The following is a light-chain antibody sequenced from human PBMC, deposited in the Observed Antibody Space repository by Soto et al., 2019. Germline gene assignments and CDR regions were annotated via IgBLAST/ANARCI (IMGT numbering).Light chain of an antibody. CDR1: QSVSSSS. Sequence: DIVLTQSPGMLSLATGHRATLAWRARQSVSSSSVAWYRQRPGQAPRLLIYAVSSRAIDTPDRFSGSGSGADFTLTISRLEPEDFAVYYCQHFGDAVCTFGQGEKVAI. CDR3: QHFGDAVCT. V-gene: IGKV3-20*01. J-gene: IGKJ1*01. CDR2: AVS.